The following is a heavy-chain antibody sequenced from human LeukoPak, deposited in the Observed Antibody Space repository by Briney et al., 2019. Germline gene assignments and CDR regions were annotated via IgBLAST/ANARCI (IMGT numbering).Heavy chain of an antibody. CDR2: SGAYIGNT. V-gene: IGHV1-18*01. J-gene: IGHJ4*02. CDR3: ARGVRRSQKLDY. CDR1: GYVFTSFG. D-gene: IGHD4-11*01. Sequence: ASVKVSCKASGYVFTSFGVCWVRQAPGQGLEWMGWSGAYIGNTNYAQKFQSRLTMTTDASMSIAYMELRSLRCDDTAVYYCARGVRRSQKLDYWGQGTLVTVSS.